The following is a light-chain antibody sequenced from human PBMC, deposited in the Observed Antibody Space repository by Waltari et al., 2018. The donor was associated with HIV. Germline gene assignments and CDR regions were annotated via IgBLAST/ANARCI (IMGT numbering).Light chain of an antibody. J-gene: IGKJ4*01. CDR2: AAS. V-gene: IGKV1-9*01. Sequence: DIQLTQSPSFLSASVGDRVTITCRASHGIGNLLAWYQQMPGKAPQLRIYAASTLHSEVPSRFSGSGSGTVFTLTISSLQPEDSAIYYCQQLNSFLPFGGGTQV. CDR3: QQLNSFLP. CDR1: HGIGNL.